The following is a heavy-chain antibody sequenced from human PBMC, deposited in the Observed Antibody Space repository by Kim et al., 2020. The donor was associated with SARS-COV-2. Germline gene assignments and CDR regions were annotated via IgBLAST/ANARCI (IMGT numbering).Heavy chain of an antibody. D-gene: IGHD1-26*01. CDR3: ARGSN. CDR1: GFTFSSFA. CDR2: ISSNGGST. J-gene: IGHJ4*02. V-gene: IGHV3-64*01. Sequence: GGSLRLSCAASGFTFSSFAMHWVRQAPGKGLEYVSAISSNGGSTYYANSVKGRFTISRDNSKNTLYLQMGSLRAEDMTVYYCARGSNWGQGTLVTVSS.